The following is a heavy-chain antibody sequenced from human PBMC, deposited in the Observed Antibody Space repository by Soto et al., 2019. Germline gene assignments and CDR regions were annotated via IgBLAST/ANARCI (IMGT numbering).Heavy chain of an antibody. V-gene: IGHV4-59*12. CDR2: IYHSGST. Sequence: SETLSLTCTVSGGSISSYYWSWIRQPPGKGLEWIGYIYHSGSTNYNPSLKSRVTISVDTSKNQFSLKLSSVTAADTAVYYCARVELAARSFDYWGQGTLVTVSS. CDR3: ARVELAARSFDY. D-gene: IGHD6-6*01. J-gene: IGHJ4*02. CDR1: GGSISSYY.